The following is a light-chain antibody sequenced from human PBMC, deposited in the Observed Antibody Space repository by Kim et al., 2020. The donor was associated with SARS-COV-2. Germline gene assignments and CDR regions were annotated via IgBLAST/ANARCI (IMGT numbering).Light chain of an antibody. Sequence: QSALTQPASVSGSPGQSITISCTGTSSDVGGYNYVSWYQQHPGKAPKLMIYDVSNRLSGVSNRFSGSKSGNMASLTISGLQTEDEADYYCSSYTTSSTRIFGGGTQLTVL. J-gene: IGLJ2*01. V-gene: IGLV2-14*03. CDR3: SSYTTSSTRI. CDR2: DVS. CDR1: SSDVGGYNY.